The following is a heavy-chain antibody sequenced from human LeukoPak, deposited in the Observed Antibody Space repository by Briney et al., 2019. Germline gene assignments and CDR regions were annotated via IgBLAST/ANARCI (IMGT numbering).Heavy chain of an antibody. CDR3: ARDSILYV. CDR2: ISSSGSTM. Sequence: GGSLRLSCAAFGFTFSSYEMNWVRQAPGKGLEWVSYISSSGSTMYYADSVRDRFTISRDNAKNSLYLQMNSLRAEDTAVYYCARDSILYVWGQGTMVTVSS. CDR1: GFTFSSYE. J-gene: IGHJ6*02. D-gene: IGHD2-15*01. V-gene: IGHV3-48*03.